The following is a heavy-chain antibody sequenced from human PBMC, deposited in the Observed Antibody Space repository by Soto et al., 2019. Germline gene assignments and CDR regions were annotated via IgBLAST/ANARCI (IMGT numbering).Heavy chain of an antibody. D-gene: IGHD3-9*01. CDR2: ISGSGGST. CDR3: AKDYSPTYYDILTGPHNWFDP. V-gene: IGHV3-23*01. Sequence: EVQLLESGGGLVQPGGSLRLSCAASGFTFSSYAMSWVRQAPGKGLEWVSAISGSGGSTYYADSVKGRFTISRDNSKNALYLPLTSLSAEDTAVYYCAKDYSPTYYDILTGPHNWFDPWGQGTLVTVSS. CDR1: GFTFSSYA. J-gene: IGHJ5*02.